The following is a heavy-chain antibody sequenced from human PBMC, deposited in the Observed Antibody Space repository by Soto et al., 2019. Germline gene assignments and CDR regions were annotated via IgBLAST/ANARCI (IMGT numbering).Heavy chain of an antibody. CDR1: VFPVSNYY. CDR2: IYSGGGT. CDR3: AQRFGNYWAFDY. D-gene: IGHD1-26*01. V-gene: IGHV3-66*02. Sequence: PGGSLRLSCSASVFPVSNYYMSWVRQAPGKGLEYVSVIYSGGGTYYADSVKGRFTISRDNSKNTLYLQMNSLRAEDTAVYYCAQRFGNYWAFDYWGQGTLVTVSS. J-gene: IGHJ4*02.